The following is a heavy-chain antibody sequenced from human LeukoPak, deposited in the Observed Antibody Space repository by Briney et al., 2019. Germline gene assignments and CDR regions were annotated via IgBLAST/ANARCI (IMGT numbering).Heavy chain of an antibody. Sequence: GGSLRLSCAASGFTFSRYSMNWVSQARGKGLEWVSSISITIIYIYYADSVKARFTISRANAKTSLYLQMNSLRAEDTAVYYCARDNYYGMDVWGQGTTVTVSS. J-gene: IGHJ6*02. CDR1: GFTFSRYS. CDR3: ARDNYYGMDV. V-gene: IGHV3-21*01. CDR2: ISITIIYI.